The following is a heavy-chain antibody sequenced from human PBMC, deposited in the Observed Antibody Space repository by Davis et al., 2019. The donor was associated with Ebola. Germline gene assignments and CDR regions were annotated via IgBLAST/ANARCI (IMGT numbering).Heavy chain of an antibody. CDR3: ARERYYGGIDY. CDR2: IYYSGST. V-gene: IGHV4-30-4*01. D-gene: IGHD4-23*01. Sequence: MPSETLSLTCIVSGGSISSGDYYWSWIRQPPGKGLEWIGYIYYSGSTYYNPSLKSRVTISVDTSKNQFSLKLSSVTAADTAVYYCARERYYGGIDYWGQGTLVTVSS. CDR1: GGSISSGDYY. J-gene: IGHJ4*02.